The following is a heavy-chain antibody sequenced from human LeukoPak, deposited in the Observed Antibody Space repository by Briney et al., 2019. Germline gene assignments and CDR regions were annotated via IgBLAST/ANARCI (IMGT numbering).Heavy chain of an antibody. J-gene: IGHJ6*02. D-gene: IGHD4-17*01. CDR1: GFTFSSYA. CDR3: ARASPTTVTTIYGMDV. V-gene: IGHV3-30-3*01. CDR2: ISYDGCDK. Sequence: PGGSLRLSCAASGFTFSSYAMHWVRQAPGKGLEWVAVISYDGCDKYYADSVKGRFTISRDNSKNTPYLQMNSLRAEDTAVYYCARASPTTVTTIYGMDVWGQGTTVTVSS.